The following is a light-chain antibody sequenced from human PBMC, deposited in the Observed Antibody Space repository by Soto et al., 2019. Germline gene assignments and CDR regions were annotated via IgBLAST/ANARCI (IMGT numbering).Light chain of an antibody. V-gene: IGKV1-5*03. CDR2: KAS. Sequence: DIQMTQSPSTLSGAVGESVNVTCRASQTISSWLAWYQQKPGKAPKLLIYKASTLKSGVPSRFSGSGSGTEFPLTISSLQPDEFATYYCQHYNSYSEAFGQGTKVDI. J-gene: IGKJ1*01. CDR1: QTISSW. CDR3: QHYNSYSEA.